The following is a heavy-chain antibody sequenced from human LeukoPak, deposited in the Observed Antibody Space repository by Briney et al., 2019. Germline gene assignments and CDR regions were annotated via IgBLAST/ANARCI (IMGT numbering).Heavy chain of an antibody. CDR3: ARGWLVDY. V-gene: IGHV4-34*01. Sequence: PSETLSLTCAVYGGSFCGYYWSWIRQPPGKGLEWIGEINHSGSTNYNPSLKSRVTISVDTSKNQFSLKLSSVTAADTAVYYCARGWLVDYWGQGTLVTVSS. D-gene: IGHD5-12*01. CDR1: GGSFCGYY. CDR2: INHSGST. J-gene: IGHJ4*02.